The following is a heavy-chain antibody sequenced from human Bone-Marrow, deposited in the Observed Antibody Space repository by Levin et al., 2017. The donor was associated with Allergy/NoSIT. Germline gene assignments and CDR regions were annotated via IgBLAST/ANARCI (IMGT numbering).Heavy chain of an antibody. V-gene: IGHV3-33*01. D-gene: IGHD5-18*01. CDR3: ARDQTGYRYGPLCY. Sequence: PWGSLRLSCAASGFSFSSYGMHWVRQAPGKGLEWVAVIWYDGSNKYYSDSVKSRFTISRDNSKNTLSMRMNSLITEDTAVYYCARDQTGYRYGPLCYWGQGTLVTVSA. J-gene: IGHJ4*02. CDR2: IWYDGSNK. CDR1: GFSFSSYG.